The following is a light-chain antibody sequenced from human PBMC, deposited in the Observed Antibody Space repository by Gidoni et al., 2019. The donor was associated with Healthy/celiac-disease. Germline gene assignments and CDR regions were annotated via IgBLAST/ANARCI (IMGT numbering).Light chain of an antibody. CDR1: SSNIGAGYD. V-gene: IGLV1-40*01. CDR3: QSYDSSLSGLYV. Sequence: QSVLTQPHSVSGAPGPRVPISCTGSSSNIGAGYDVHWYQQLPGTAPKLLIYGTSNRPSGVPDRFSGSKSGTSASLAITGLQAEDEADYYCQSYDSSLSGLYVFGTGTKVTVL. CDR2: GTS. J-gene: IGLJ1*01.